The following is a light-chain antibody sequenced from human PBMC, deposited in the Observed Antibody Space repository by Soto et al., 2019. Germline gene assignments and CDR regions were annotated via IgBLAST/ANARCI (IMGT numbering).Light chain of an antibody. V-gene: IGKV3-11*01. CDR1: QSVSSY. CDR3: QQRSNWPPFT. CDR2: DAS. J-gene: IGKJ4*01. Sequence: EIVLTQSPATLSLSPGERATLSCRASQSVSSYLAWYQQKPGQAPRLLIYDASNRATGIPARFSGSGSGTDFTFTISSLEPEDFAVYYCQQRSNWPPFTFGGGTKVEIK.